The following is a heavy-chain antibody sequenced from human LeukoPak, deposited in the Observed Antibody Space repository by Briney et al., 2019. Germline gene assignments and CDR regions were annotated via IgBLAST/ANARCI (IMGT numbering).Heavy chain of an antibody. CDR3: AKDRNYYMDV. J-gene: IGHJ6*03. Sequence: GGSLRLSCAASGFTFNSYSMNWVRQAPGKGLEWVSSISGSNSYIYYADSMKGRFTISRDNAKNSLYLQMNSLRAEDTAVYYCAKDRNYYMDVWGKGTTVTISS. CDR2: ISGSNSYI. V-gene: IGHV3-21*01. CDR1: GFTFNSYS.